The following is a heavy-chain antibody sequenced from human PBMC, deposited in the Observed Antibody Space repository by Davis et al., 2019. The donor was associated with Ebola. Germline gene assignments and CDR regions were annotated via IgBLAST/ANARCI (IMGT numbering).Heavy chain of an antibody. J-gene: IGHJ1*01. D-gene: IGHD3-22*01. CDR1: GGSIISPTYY. CDR2: IYYSGST. CDR3: ARQTYYYDSRGHSRAFQH. V-gene: IGHV4-39*01. Sequence: SETLSLTCTVPGGSIISPTYYWGWIRQPPGKGLEWIGSIYYSGSTFHNPSLKSRVTISVDTSKNQFSLKLNSVTAADTAVYYCARQTYYYDSRGHSRAFQHWGQGTLVTVSS.